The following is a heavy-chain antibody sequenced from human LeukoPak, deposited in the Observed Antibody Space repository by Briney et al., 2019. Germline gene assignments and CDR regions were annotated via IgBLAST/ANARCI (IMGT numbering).Heavy chain of an antibody. V-gene: IGHV3-7*01. CDR1: GFTFSRSW. Sequence: GGSLRLSCAASGFTFSRSWVTWVRQTPEKGLQWVANIKEDGSEKYYVDSVKGRFTISRDNAKNSLYLQMNSLRAEDTAVYYCATDVGADWGQGTLVTVSS. J-gene: IGHJ4*02. CDR3: ATDVGAD. CDR2: IKEDGSEK.